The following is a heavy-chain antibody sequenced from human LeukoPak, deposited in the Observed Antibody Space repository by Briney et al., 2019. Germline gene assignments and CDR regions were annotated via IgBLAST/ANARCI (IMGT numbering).Heavy chain of an antibody. Sequence: PSETLSLTCTVSGGSISSYYWRWIRQPPGKGLEWIGYIYYSGSTNYNPSLKSRVTISVDTSKNQFSLKLSSVTAADTAVYYCARDTVKGIAVAGGASDIWGQGTMVTVSS. J-gene: IGHJ3*02. D-gene: IGHD6-19*01. CDR3: ARDTVKGIAVAGGASDI. CDR1: GGSISSYY. CDR2: IYYSGST. V-gene: IGHV4-59*01.